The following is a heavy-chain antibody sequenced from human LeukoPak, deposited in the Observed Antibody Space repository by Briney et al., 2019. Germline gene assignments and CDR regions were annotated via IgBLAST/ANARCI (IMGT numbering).Heavy chain of an antibody. V-gene: IGHV3-30*18. CDR2: ISYDGSNK. J-gene: IGHJ4*02. Sequence: GGSLRLSCAASGFTFSSYGMHWVRQAPGKGLEWGAVISYDGSNKYYADSVKGRFTISRDNSKNTLYLQMNSLRAEDTAVYYCAKDLRASYYDILTGYYPQGFDYWGQGTLVTVSS. D-gene: IGHD3-9*01. CDR1: GFTFSSYG. CDR3: AKDLRASYYDILTGYYPQGFDY.